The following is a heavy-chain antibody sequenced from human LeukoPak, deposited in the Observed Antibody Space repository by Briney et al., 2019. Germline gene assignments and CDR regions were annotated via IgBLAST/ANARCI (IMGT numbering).Heavy chain of an antibody. CDR3: ARERDYYDSSGSDY. CDR1: GFTFSSYW. V-gene: IGHV3-7*01. CDR2: IKQDGSEK. Sequence: GGSLRLSCAASGFTFSSYWMSWVRQAPGKGLEWVANIKQDGSEKYYVDSVKGRFTISRDNAKNSLYLQMNSLRAEDTAVYYCARERDYYDSSGSDYWGQGTLVTVSS. D-gene: IGHD3-22*01. J-gene: IGHJ4*02.